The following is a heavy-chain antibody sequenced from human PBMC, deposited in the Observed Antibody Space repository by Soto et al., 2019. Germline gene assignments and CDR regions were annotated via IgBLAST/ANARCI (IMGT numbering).Heavy chain of an antibody. CDR2: MNSNSGNT. D-gene: IGHD2-8*01. J-gene: IGHJ4*02. CDR3: ARGPHTYFNDY. Sequence: ASVKVSCKTSGYTFTSDNINWVRQATGQGLEWMGWMNSNSGNTGYAQKFQGRVTMTRNTSTSTAYMELSSLRSEDTAVYYCARGPHTYFNDYWGQGTLVTVSS. CDR1: GYTFTSDN. V-gene: IGHV1-8*01.